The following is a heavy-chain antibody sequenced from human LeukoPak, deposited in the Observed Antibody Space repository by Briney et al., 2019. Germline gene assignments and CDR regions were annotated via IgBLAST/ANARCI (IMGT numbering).Heavy chain of an antibody. D-gene: IGHD6-19*01. CDR2: IIPIFGTA. CDR1: GGTFSSYA. Sequence: SAKVSCKASGGTFSSYAISWVRQAPGQGLEWMGRIIPIFGTANYAQKFQGRVTITTDESTSTAYMELSSLRSEDTAVYYCARDGGLGAVAGWFDYWGQGTLVTVSS. V-gene: IGHV1-69*05. J-gene: IGHJ4*02. CDR3: ARDGGLGAVAGWFDY.